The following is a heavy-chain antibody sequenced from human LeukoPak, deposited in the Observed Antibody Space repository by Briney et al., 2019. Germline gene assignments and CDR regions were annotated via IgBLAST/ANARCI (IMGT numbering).Heavy chain of an antibody. V-gene: IGHV3-23*01. CDR3: AEGLTVVTHFDY. D-gene: IGHD4-23*01. CDR2: ISGSGGST. CDR1: GITFSSYA. Sequence: GGSLGLSCAASGITFSSYAMNWVRQAPGKGLEWVSGISGSGGSTYYADSVKGRFTISRDNSKNTLYLQMNSLRAEDTAVYYCAEGLTVVTHFDYWGQGTLVTVSS. J-gene: IGHJ4*02.